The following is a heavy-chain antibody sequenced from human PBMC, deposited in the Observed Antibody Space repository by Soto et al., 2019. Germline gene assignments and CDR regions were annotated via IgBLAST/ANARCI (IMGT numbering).Heavy chain of an antibody. D-gene: IGHD3-10*01. J-gene: IGHJ3*02. CDR3: AKDILLGGASDI. CDR2: ISYDGSNK. Sequence: GGSLRLSCAASGFTFSSYGMHWVRQAPGKGLEWVAVISYDGSNKYYADSVKGRFTISRDNSKNTLYLQMNSLRAEDTAVYYCAKDILLGGASDIWGQGTMVTVSS. V-gene: IGHV3-30*18. CDR1: GFTFSSYG.